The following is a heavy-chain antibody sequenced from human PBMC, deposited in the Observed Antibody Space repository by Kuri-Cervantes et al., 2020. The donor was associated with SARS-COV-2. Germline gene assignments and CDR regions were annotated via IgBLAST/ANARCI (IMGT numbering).Heavy chain of an antibody. CDR2: IYYSGST. V-gene: IGHV4-59*12. J-gene: IGHJ4*02. Sequence: ESLKISCAASGVTISSYYMSWIRQPPGKGLEWIGYIYYSGSTTYNAALKSRVTISADSSMNQFSLELSSVTAADTAVYYCAREGLLVLPLTSGYSTTRVYYFDYWGQGAQVTVSS. CDR1: GVTISSYY. D-gene: IGHD6-13*01. CDR3: AREGLLVLPLTSGYSTTRVYYFDY.